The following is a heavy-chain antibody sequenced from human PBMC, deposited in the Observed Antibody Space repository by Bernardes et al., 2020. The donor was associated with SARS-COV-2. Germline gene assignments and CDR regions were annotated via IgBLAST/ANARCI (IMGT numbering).Heavy chain of an antibody. CDR1: GFSSSKYS. V-gene: IGHV3-21*01. J-gene: IGHJ6*02. Sequence: GGSLRLSCVASGFSSSKYSMHWVRQAPGRGLEWVSSVTSSSTYIHYADSVKGRFTISRDNAKNSLFLQMDSLRAEDTAVYYCAGGGGRGGMDVWGHGTALTVSS. D-gene: IGHD2-15*01. CDR2: VTSSSTYI. CDR3: AGGGGRGGMDV.